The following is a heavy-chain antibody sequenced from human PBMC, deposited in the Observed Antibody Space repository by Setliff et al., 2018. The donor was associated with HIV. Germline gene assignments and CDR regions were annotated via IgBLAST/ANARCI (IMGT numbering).Heavy chain of an antibody. D-gene: IGHD2-2*01. V-gene: IGHV4-34*01. CDR1: GGPSTDHY. Sequence: KASETLSLTCAVYGGPSTDHYWSWIRQPPGKGLEWIAWIPDRGTTNYNPSLKSRVTISVDTSKNQFSLKLSSVTAADTAVYYCASPNWGNCSSTSCYGGWYFDYWGQGTLVTVSS. J-gene: IGHJ4*02. CDR2: IPDRGTT. CDR3: ASPNWGNCSSTSCYGGWYFDY.